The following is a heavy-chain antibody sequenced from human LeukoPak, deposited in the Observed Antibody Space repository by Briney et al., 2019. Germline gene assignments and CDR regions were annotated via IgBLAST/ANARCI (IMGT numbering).Heavy chain of an antibody. Sequence: ASVKVSCKASGYTFTSYGISWVRQAPGQGLEWMGWINPNSGGTNYAKRSQGRVTVTGDTSISTAYMELSRLRSDDTAVYYCARDLDIVGFDPWGQGTLVTVSS. CDR3: ARDLDIVGFDP. CDR2: INPNSGGT. V-gene: IGHV1-2*02. D-gene: IGHD5-12*01. CDR1: GYTFTSYG. J-gene: IGHJ5*02.